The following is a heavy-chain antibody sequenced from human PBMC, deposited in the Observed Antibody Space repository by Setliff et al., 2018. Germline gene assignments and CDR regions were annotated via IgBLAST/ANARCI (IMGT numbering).Heavy chain of an antibody. Sequence: GASVKVSCKASGGTFSSYAISWVRQAPGQGLEWMGGIIPIFGTANYAQKFQGRVTITTDESTSTAYMELSSLRSDDTAVYYCARQPMDTIMVTFDYWGQGILVTVPQ. D-gene: IGHD5-12*01. J-gene: IGHJ4*02. CDR2: IIPIFGTA. CDR1: GGTFSSYA. V-gene: IGHV1-69*05. CDR3: ARQPMDTIMVTFDY.